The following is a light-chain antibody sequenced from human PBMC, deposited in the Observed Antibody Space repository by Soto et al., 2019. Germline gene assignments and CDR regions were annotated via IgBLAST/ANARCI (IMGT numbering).Light chain of an antibody. J-gene: IGLJ1*01. CDR1: SSNIGSNT. CDR3: AAWDDSLNGLNYV. Sequence: QSVLTQPLSASGTPGQRVTIFCSGSSSNIGSNTVNWYQQLPGTAPKLLIYSNNQRPSGVPDRFSGSKSGTSASLAISGLQSEDEADYYCAAWDDSLNGLNYVFGTG. V-gene: IGLV1-44*01. CDR2: SNN.